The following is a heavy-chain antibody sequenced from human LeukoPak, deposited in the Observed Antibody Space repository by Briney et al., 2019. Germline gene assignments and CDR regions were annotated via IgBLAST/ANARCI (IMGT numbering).Heavy chain of an antibody. D-gene: IGHD6-19*01. CDR1: GFTFSSYW. CDR2: IKQDRSEK. CDR3: ASDGYGQWLVTGNDAFDI. V-gene: IGHV3-7*01. J-gene: IGHJ3*02. Sequence: PGGSLRLSCAASGFTFSSYWMSWVRQAPGKGLEWVVNIKQDRSEKYYVDSGKGRFTISRDNAKNSQYLQMNSLRAEDTAVYYCASDGYGQWLVTGNDAFDIWGQGTMVTVSS.